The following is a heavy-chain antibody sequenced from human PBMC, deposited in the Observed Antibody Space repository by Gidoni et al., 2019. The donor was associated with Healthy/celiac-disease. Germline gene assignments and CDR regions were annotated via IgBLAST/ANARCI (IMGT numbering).Heavy chain of an antibody. Sequence: QVQLVESGGGVVQPGRSLRLSCAASGFTFSSYVMHWVRQAPGKGLEWVAVISYDGSNKYYADSVKGRFTISRDNSKNTLYLQMNSLRAEDTAVYYCAKEAAYCSGGSCPDNWFDPWGQGTLVTVSS. CDR2: ISYDGSNK. D-gene: IGHD2-15*01. CDR1: GFTFSSYV. J-gene: IGHJ5*02. CDR3: AKEAAYCSGGSCPDNWFDP. V-gene: IGHV3-30*18.